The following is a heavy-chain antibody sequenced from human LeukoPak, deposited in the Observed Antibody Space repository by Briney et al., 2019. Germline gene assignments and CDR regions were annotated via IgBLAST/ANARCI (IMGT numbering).Heavy chain of an antibody. Sequence: SETLSLTCTISGGSISSYYWSWIRQPPGKGLEWIGYIYYSGSTNYNPSLKSRVTISVDTSKNQFSLKLSSVTAADTAVYYCARGRPNSSGYPEYNRFDPWGQGTLVAVSS. D-gene: IGHD3-22*01. CDR3: ARGRPNSSGYPEYNRFDP. V-gene: IGHV4-59*01. CDR2: IYYSGST. CDR1: GGSISSYY. J-gene: IGHJ5*02.